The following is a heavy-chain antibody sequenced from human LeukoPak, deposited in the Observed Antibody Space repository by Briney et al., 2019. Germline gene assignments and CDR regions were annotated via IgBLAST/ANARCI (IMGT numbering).Heavy chain of an antibody. CDR3: ARWGRDIVVVPAASSAYYYYYYMDV. J-gene: IGHJ6*03. D-gene: IGHD2-2*01. Sequence: GGSLRLSCAASRFTFSTYTMNWVRQAPGKGLEWVSSISSGGDYIYYADSVKGRFTISRDNAKNSLYLQMNSLRAEDTAVYYCARWGRDIVVVPAASSAYYYYYYMDVWGKGTTVTISS. CDR1: RFTFSTYT. CDR2: ISSGGDYI. V-gene: IGHV3-21*01.